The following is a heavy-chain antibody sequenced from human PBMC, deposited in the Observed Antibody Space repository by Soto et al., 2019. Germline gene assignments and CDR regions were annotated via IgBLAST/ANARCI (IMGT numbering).Heavy chain of an antibody. J-gene: IGHJ5*02. CDR3: ARSSPITIFGVVTSGWFDP. Sequence: SDTLSLTCAVSGASFSSSNWWSWVRQPPGKGLEWIGDIDHSGSTQYNPSLVSRVTISIDKSKNQFSLRLNSVTAADTAVYYCARSSPITIFGVVTSGWFDPWGPGTLVTVSS. CDR2: IDHSGST. D-gene: IGHD3-3*01. CDR1: GASFSSSNW. V-gene: IGHV4-4*02.